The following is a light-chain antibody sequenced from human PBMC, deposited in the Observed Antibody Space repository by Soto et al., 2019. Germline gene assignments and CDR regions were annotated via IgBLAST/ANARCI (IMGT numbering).Light chain of an antibody. CDR1: QSISSW. V-gene: IGKV1-5*03. J-gene: IGKJ2*01. CDR2: KAS. Sequence: DIPMTQSPSTLSASVGDRVTITCRASQSISSWLAWYQQKPGKAPKLLIYKASNLESGVPSRFSGRGSGTEFTLTISSLQPDDFATYYCQQYYSYSTFGQGTKLEIK. CDR3: QQYYSYST.